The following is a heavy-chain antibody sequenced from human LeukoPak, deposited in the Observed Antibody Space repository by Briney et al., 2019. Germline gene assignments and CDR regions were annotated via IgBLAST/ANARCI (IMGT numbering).Heavy chain of an antibody. CDR2: ISAYNGNT. V-gene: IGHV1-18*01. J-gene: IGHJ5*02. Sequence: ASVKVSCKASGYTFTSYGISWVRQAPGQGLEWMGWISAYNGNTNYAQKLQGRVTMTTDTSTSTAYMELRGLRSDDTAVYYCARDGSGTVAVAPGDWFDPWGQGTLVTVSS. CDR1: GYTFTSYG. D-gene: IGHD6-19*01. CDR3: ARDGSGTVAVAPGDWFDP.